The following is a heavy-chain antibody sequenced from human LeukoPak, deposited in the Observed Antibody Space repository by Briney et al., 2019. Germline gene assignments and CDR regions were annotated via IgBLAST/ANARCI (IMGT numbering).Heavy chain of an antibody. Sequence: ASVKVSCKVSGYTLTELSMHWVRQAPGKGLEWMGGFDPEDGETIYAQKVQGRVTMTEDTSTDTAYMGLSSLRSEDTAVYYCATGYADRFDYWGQGTLVTVSS. CDR3: ATGYADRFDY. CDR1: GYTLTELS. J-gene: IGHJ4*02. V-gene: IGHV1-24*01. CDR2: FDPEDGET. D-gene: IGHD5-12*01.